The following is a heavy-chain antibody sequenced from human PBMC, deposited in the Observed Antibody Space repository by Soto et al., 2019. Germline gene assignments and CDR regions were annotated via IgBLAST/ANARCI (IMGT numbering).Heavy chain of an antibody. CDR1: GFTFSSYW. J-gene: IGHJ6*02. Sequence: HPGGSLRLSCAASGFTFSSYWMHWVRQAPGKGLVWVSRINSDGSSTSYADSVKGRFTISRDNAKNTLYLQMNSLRAEDTAVYYCAREQVYDYVWGSYRYRPTGYYYGMDVWGQGTTVTVSS. CDR3: AREQVYDYVWGSYRYRPTGYYYGMDV. D-gene: IGHD3-16*02. V-gene: IGHV3-74*01. CDR2: INSDGSST.